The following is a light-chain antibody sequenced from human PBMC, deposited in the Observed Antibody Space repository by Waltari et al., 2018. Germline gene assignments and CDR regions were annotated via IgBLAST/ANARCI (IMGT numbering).Light chain of an antibody. CDR1: SSDVGGYNH. J-gene: IGLJ2*01. Sequence: QSALTQPASVSGSPGQSITISCTGTSSDVGGYNHVSWYQQDPGKVPKLIIYDVSVRPSGVSDRFSGSKSGNTASLTISGVQAEDETDYYCSSYTNRNTLIFGGGTKLTVL. CDR3: SSYTNRNTLI. CDR2: DVS. V-gene: IGLV2-14*01.